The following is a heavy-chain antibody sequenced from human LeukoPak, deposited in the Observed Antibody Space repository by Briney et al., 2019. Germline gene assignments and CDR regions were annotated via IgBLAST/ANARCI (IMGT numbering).Heavy chain of an antibody. CDR1: GFTFSSYA. V-gene: IGHV3-23*01. Sequence: GGSLRLSCAASGFTFSSYAINWVRQAPGKGLEWVSEISGSGDNTYYADSVKGRFTISRDNSKNTLYLQMNSLRAEDTALYYCAKGEMSMVRGVMTYWGQGTLVTVSS. D-gene: IGHD3-10*01. J-gene: IGHJ4*02. CDR3: AKGEMSMVRGVMTY. CDR2: ISGSGDNT.